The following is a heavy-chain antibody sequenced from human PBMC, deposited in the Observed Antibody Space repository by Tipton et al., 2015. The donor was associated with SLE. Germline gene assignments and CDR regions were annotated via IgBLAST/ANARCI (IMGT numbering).Heavy chain of an antibody. D-gene: IGHD6-6*01. V-gene: IGHV5-51*03. CDR2: IYPDDSDT. J-gene: IGHJ4*02. Sequence: QSGAEVKKPGESLKISCKGSGYSFTGYWIGWVRHMPGKGLEWMGIIYPDDSDTRNSPSFQGQVTISADKSISTPYLQWSSLKASDTAIYYCARLPSSSSPFDYWGQGTLVTVSS. CDR3: ARLPSSSSPFDY. CDR1: GYSFTGYW.